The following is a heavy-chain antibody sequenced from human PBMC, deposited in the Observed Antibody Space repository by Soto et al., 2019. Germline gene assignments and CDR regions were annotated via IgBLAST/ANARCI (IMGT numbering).Heavy chain of an antibody. D-gene: IGHD3-16*02. V-gene: IGHV3-23*01. CDR2: ISGSGGST. CDR3: AKDPFYDYVWGSYLY. Sequence: GGSLRLSCAASGFTFSIYAMSWVRQAPGKGLEWVSAISGSGGSTYYADSVKGRFTISRDNSKNTLYLQMNSLRAEDTAVYYCAKDPFYDYVWGSYLYWGQGTLVTVSS. J-gene: IGHJ4*02. CDR1: GFTFSIYA.